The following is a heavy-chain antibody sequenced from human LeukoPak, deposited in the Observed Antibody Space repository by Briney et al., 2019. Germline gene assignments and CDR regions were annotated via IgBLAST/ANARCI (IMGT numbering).Heavy chain of an antibody. CDR3: ARDLYGAIKIDY. CDR1: GYTFTSYG. J-gene: IGHJ4*02. Sequence: ASVKVSCKASGYTFTSYGISWVRQAPGQGLEWMGWISAYNGNTNYAQKLQGRVTMTTDTSKSTAYMELRSLRSDNTAVYYCARDLYGAIKIDYWGQGTLVTVSS. V-gene: IGHV1-18*01. CDR2: ISAYNGNT. D-gene: IGHD2-2*02.